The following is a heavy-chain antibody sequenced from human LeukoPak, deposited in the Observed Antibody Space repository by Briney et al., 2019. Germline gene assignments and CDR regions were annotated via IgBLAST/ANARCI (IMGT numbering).Heavy chain of an antibody. V-gene: IGHV1-69*04. CDR1: GGTFSSYA. J-gene: IGHJ4*02. Sequence: SVKVSCKASGGTFSSYAISWVRQAPGQGLEWMGRIIPILGIANYAQKFQGRVTITADKSTSTAYTELSSLRSEDTAVYYCARGPDYGGNSDYWGQGTLVTVSS. D-gene: IGHD4-23*01. CDR2: IIPILGIA. CDR3: ARGPDYGGNSDY.